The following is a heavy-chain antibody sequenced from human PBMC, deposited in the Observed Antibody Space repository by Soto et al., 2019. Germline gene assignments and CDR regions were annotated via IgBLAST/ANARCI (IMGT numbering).Heavy chain of an antibody. CDR3: ERDMEAAEEADGHYGMDG. J-gene: IGHJ6*02. CDR2: IIPIFGTA. Sequence: GASVPVSCPASGGTFRSYAISWVRQAPGQGLEWMGGIIPIFGTANYAQKFQGRVTITADESTSTAYMELSSLRSEDTAVYYCERDMEAAEEADGHYGMDGWGQGTTVTCSS. V-gene: IGHV1-69*13. CDR1: GGTFRSYA. D-gene: IGHD6-13*01.